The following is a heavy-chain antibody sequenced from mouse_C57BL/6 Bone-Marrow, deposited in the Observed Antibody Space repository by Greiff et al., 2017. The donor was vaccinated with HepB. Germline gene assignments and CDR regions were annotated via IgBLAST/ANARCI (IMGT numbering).Heavy chain of an antibody. CDR1: GYTFTSYW. J-gene: IGHJ1*03. CDR3: AREWDWYFDD. V-gene: IGHV1-50*01. Sequence: QVQLQQPGAELVKPGASVKLSCKASGYTFTSYWMQWVKQRPGQGLEWIGEIDPSDSYTNYNQKFKGKATLTVDTSSSTAYMQLSSLTSEDSAVYYCAREWDWYFDDWGTGTTVTVSS. CDR2: IDPSDSYT.